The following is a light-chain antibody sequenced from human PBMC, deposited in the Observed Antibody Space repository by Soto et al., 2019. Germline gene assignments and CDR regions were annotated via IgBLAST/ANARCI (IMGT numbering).Light chain of an antibody. Sequence: EIVMTQSPATLSVSPGGRATLSCRASQSISDTLAWYQQKPGQAPRLLIHGASTRATGFPARFSGSGSGTDFTLTISTLQSADFAVYYCQQYDNWPWTFGQGTKVDIK. V-gene: IGKV3-15*01. CDR3: QQYDNWPWT. J-gene: IGKJ1*01. CDR1: QSISDT. CDR2: GAS.